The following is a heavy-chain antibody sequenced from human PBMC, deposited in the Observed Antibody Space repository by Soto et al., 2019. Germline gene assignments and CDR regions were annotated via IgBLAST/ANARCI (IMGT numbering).Heavy chain of an antibody. J-gene: IGHJ4*02. V-gene: IGHV4-34*01. CDR3: ARDKITGLFXY. CDR1: GGSFSGYY. D-gene: IGHD2-8*02. CDR2: INHSGST. Sequence: SSETLSLTCAVYGGSFSGYYWTWIRQPPGTGLEWIGEINHSGSTNYNPSLKSRVTISVDTSKNQLSLKLTSVTAADTAVYYCARDKITGLFXYWSQGTLVTVSS.